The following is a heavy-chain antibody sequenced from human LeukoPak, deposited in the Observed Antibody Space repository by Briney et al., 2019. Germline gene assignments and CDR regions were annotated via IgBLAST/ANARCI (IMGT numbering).Heavy chain of an antibody. CDR1: GGSFNSDGYY. Sequence: PSETLSLTCTVSGGSFNSDGYYWNWIRQHPGKGLEWIGYIDSSGSTYYNPSLKTRVTISVDTSKSQFSLKMDSVTAADTAMYYCGRIGGNQSSWGQGTLATVSS. J-gene: IGHJ5*02. D-gene: IGHD3-16*01. CDR3: GRIGGNQSS. CDR2: IDSSGST. V-gene: IGHV4-31*03.